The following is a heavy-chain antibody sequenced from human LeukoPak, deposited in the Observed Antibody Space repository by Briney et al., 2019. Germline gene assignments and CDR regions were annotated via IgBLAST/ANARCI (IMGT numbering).Heavy chain of an antibody. Sequence: GGSLRLSCAASGFTFSSYSMNWVRQAPGKGLEWVSSISSSSSYIYYPDSVKGRFTISRDNAKNSLYLQMNSLRAEDTAVCYCAKGGYQYDSSGHNYFDYWGQGTLVTVSS. CDR1: GFTFSSYS. D-gene: IGHD3-22*01. V-gene: IGHV3-21*01. J-gene: IGHJ4*02. CDR3: AKGGYQYDSSGHNYFDY. CDR2: ISSSSSYI.